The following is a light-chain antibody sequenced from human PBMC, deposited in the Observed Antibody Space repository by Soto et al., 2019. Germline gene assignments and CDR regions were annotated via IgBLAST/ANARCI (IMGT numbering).Light chain of an antibody. CDR2: DAS. Sequence: SQMTQSASSLSASVGDRVTITCQASQDISNYLNWYQQKPGKAPKLLIYDASNLETGVPSRFSGSGSGTDFTFTISSLQPEDIATYYCQQYDNLPLTFGGGTKVDIK. J-gene: IGKJ4*01. CDR1: QDISNY. CDR3: QQYDNLPLT. V-gene: IGKV1-33*01.